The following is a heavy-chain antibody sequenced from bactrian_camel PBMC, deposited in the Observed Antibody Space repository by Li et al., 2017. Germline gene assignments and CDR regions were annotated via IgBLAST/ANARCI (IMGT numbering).Heavy chain of an antibody. D-gene: IGHD3*01. CDR1: GDTISRYC. V-gene: IGHV3S31*01. J-gene: IGHJ6*01. Sequence: DVQLVESGGGSVQVGGSLRLSCVASGDTISRYCMGWFRQIPDKEREGVAATYIGGGSTYYADSVKGRFTISHDDAKNILYLDMNDLIPEDTAMYYCAIGLHLEAMGSWADADFEYWGQGTQVTVS. CDR3: AIGLHLEAMGSWADADFEY. CDR2: TYIGGGST.